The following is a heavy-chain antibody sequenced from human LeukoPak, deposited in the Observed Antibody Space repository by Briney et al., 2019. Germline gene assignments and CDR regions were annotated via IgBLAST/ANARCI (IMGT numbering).Heavy chain of an antibody. CDR2: IDYSGST. D-gene: IGHD5-18*01. Sequence: SETLSLTCTVSGGSITSGGYFWNWIRQHPGKGLEWIGYIDYSGSTYYNPSLKSRITISVDTSKNQFSLKVSSVTAADTAVYYCAGRGFMVIDYWGQGTLVTVSS. J-gene: IGHJ4*02. V-gene: IGHV4-31*03. CDR3: AGRGFMVIDY. CDR1: GGSITSGGYF.